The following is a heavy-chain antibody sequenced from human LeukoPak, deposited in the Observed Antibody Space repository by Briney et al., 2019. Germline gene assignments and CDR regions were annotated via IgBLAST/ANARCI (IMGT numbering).Heavy chain of an antibody. CDR1: GGSISSGDYY. CDR3: ARGGVINLLYYYYGMDV. D-gene: IGHD3-10*01. V-gene: IGHV4-30-4*01. CDR2: IYYSGST. Sequence: SETLSLTCTVSGGSISSGDYYWSWIRQPPGKGLEWIGYIYYSGSTYYNPSLKSRVTISVDTSKNQFSLKLSSVTAADTAVYYCARGGVINLLYYYYGMDVWGKGPRSPSPQ. J-gene: IGHJ6*01.